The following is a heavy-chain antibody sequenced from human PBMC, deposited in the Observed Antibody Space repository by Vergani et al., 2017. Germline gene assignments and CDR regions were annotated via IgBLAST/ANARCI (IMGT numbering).Heavy chain of an antibody. V-gene: IGHV3-11*04. CDR2: ISSSGSTI. CDR3: ARNGYDSSGYYTNFDY. CDR1: GFTFSDYY. D-gene: IGHD3-22*01. Sequence: QVQLVESGGGLVKPGGSLRLSCAASGFTFSDYYMSWIGQAPGKGLEWFSYISSSGSTIYYADSVKGRCTISRDNAKNSLYLQMNSLRAEDTAVYYCARNGYDSSGYYTNFDYWGQGTLVTVSS. J-gene: IGHJ4*02.